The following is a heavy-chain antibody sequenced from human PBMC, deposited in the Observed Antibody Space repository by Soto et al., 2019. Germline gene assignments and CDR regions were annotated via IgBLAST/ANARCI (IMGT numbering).Heavy chain of an antibody. V-gene: IGHV1-18*04. D-gene: IGHD3-9*01. CDR1: GYTFTTYG. Sequence: ALVKVSCKASGYTFTTYGVSWVRQAPGQGLEWMGWISSYNGNTHYAQNLQGRVTMTTDTSKNTLYLQMNSLRPEDTAVYYCVKVSTFYDILTGYYSTNFFDPWGQGTLVTVSS. CDR2: ISSYNGNT. CDR3: VKVSTFYDILTGYYSTNFFDP. J-gene: IGHJ5*02.